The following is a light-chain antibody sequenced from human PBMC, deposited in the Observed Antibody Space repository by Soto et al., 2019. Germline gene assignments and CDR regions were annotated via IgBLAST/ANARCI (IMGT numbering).Light chain of an antibody. Sequence: DIQMTQSPSSVSASVGDRITITCLTSQSFSNYLTWYQHKPGKAPKLLIYSATVLQSGVPSRFSGSGSGTDFTPTISRLQPEDSATYYCQQTYTIPWTCGQGTKGDIK. CDR2: SAT. V-gene: IGKV1-39*01. J-gene: IGKJ1*01. CDR3: QQTYTIPWT. CDR1: QSFSNY.